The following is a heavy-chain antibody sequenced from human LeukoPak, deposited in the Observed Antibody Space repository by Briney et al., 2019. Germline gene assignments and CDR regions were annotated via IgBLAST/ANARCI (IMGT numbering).Heavy chain of an antibody. Sequence: GGSLRLSCAASGLTFSSYSMNWVRQAPRKGLEWVSSISSSSSHIYYAESVKGRFTISSDNPKNSLYLQMNSLRAEDTAVYYCARGMHCVSNWFDPWGQGTLVTVSS. CDR3: ARGMHCVSNWFDP. J-gene: IGHJ5*02. V-gene: IGHV3-21*01. CDR2: ISSSSSHI. D-gene: IGHD2-8*01. CDR1: GLTFSSYS.